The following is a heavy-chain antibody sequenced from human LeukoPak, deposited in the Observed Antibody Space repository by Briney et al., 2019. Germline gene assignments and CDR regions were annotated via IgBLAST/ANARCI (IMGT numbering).Heavy chain of an antibody. CDR2: IYYSGTT. CDR3: ARGRSTTVIYHYYYIDV. Sequence: SETLSLTCTVSGGSISGSSFWWGWIRRPPGKGLVWFGNIYYSGTTNYHPSLEIRVAISVDTSQNQFSLKLSSVTAADTAVYYCARGRSTTVIYHYYYIDVWGKGTPVTVSS. V-gene: IGHV4-39*07. CDR1: GGSISGSSFW. D-gene: IGHD5/OR15-5a*01. J-gene: IGHJ6*03.